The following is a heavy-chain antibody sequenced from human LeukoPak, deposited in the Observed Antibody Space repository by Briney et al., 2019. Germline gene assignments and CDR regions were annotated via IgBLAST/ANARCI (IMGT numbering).Heavy chain of an antibody. CDR2: INYSGST. CDR3: ARGYCSGGSCYSSYYYSYMGV. V-gene: IGHV4-39*07. Sequence: KSSETLSLTCTVSGGAISSSSYYWGWIRQPPGKGLEWIGSINYSGSTYYNPSLKSRVTISVDRSKNQFSLKLSSVTAADTAVYYCARGYCSGGSCYSSYYYSYMGVWGKGTTVTVSS. D-gene: IGHD2-15*01. CDR1: GGAISSSSYY. J-gene: IGHJ6*03.